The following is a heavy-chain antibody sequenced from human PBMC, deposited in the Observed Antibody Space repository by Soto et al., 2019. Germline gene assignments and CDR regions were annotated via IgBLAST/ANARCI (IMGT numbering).Heavy chain of an antibody. V-gene: IGHV4-39*01. CDR3: ARPTPTGTFLSSSVWFDP. CDR1: GGSISSSSYY. Sequence: SETLSLTCTVSGGSISSSSYYWGWIRQPPGKGLEWIGSIYYSGSTYYNPSLKGRVTISVDTSKHQFSLKLSSVTAADTAVYYCARPTPTGTFLSSSVWFDPWGQGTLVTVS. J-gene: IGHJ5*02. D-gene: IGHD4-17*01. CDR2: IYYSGST.